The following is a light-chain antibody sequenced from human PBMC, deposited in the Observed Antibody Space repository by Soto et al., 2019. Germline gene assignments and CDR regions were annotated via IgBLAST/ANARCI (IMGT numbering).Light chain of an antibody. CDR2: AAS. Sequence: DIQMTQSPSSLSASVGDRVTITCRASQSIGSYLSWYQQKLGKAPKLLIYAASSLQSGVPSRFSGSGSGTDVTLTISSLQPEDFATYYCQQSYSTPPTFGGGTKVEIK. V-gene: IGKV1-39*01. J-gene: IGKJ4*01. CDR1: QSIGSY. CDR3: QQSYSTPPT.